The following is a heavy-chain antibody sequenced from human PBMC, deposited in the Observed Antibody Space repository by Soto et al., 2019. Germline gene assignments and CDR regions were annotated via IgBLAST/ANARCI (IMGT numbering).Heavy chain of an antibody. CDR2: ISAYNGNT. J-gene: IGHJ6*02. CDR3: ARGAPVGAKGVYGMDV. Sequence: GSSVKVSCKASGYTFTSYGISWVRQAPGQGLEWMGWISAYNGNTNYAQKLQGRVTMTTDTSTSTAYMELRSLRSDDTAVYYCARGAPVGAKGVYGMDVWGQGTMVTVSS. D-gene: IGHD1-26*01. V-gene: IGHV1-18*01. CDR1: GYTFTSYG.